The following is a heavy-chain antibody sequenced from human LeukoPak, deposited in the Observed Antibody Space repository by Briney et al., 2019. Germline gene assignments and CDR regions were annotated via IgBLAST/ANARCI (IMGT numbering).Heavy chain of an antibody. CDR2: IYYSGSP. CDR3: ARSGDSSGYYQGTLDY. Sequence: PSETLSLTCTVSGGSISSSSYYCGWIRQPPGKGLKWIGSIYYSGSPYYNTSLKSRVPISVDTPKNQFSLKLSAVTAADPAVYYCARSGDSSGYYQGTLDYWGQGTLVTVSS. D-gene: IGHD3-22*01. J-gene: IGHJ4*02. V-gene: IGHV4-39*07. CDR1: GGSISSSSYY.